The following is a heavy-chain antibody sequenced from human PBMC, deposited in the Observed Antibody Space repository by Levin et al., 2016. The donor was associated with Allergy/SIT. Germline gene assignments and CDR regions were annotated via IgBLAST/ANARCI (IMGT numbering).Heavy chain of an antibody. CDR1: GFTFSSYS. CDR2: ISSSSSYI. V-gene: IGHV3-21*01. Sequence: GESLKISCAASGFTFSSYSMNWVRQAPGKGLEWVSSISSSSSYIYYADSVKGRFTISRDNAKNSLYLQMNSLRAEDTAVYYCARDLAARRFDYWGQGTLVTVSS. J-gene: IGHJ4*02. CDR3: ARDLAARRFDY. D-gene: IGHD6-6*01.